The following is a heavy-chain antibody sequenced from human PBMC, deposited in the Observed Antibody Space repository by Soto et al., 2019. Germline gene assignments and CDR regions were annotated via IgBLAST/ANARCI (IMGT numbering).Heavy chain of an antibody. J-gene: IGHJ4*02. D-gene: IGHD3-3*01. CDR3: AATLYPGFWSGYLNDY. CDR1: GFTFTSSA. CDR2: IVVGSGNT. Sequence: QMQLVQSGPEVKKPGTSVKVSCKASGFTFTSSAVQWVRQARGQRLEWIGWIVVGSGNTNYAQKCQERVTITRDMSTSTAYMELSSLRSEDTAVYYCAATLYPGFWSGYLNDYWGQGTLVTVSS. V-gene: IGHV1-58*01.